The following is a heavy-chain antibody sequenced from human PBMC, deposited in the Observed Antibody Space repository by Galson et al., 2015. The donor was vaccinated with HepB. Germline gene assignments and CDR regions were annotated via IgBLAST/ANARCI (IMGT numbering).Heavy chain of an antibody. CDR2: IIPIFGTA. CDR3: ARGQAYCGGDCYYNWFDP. CDR1: GGTFSSYA. D-gene: IGHD2-21*01. Sequence: SVKVSCKASGGTFSSYAISWVRQAPGQGLEWMGGIIPIFGTANYAQKFQGRVTITADESTSTAYMELSSLRSEDTAVYYCARGQAYCGGDCYYNWFDPWGQGTLVTVSS. V-gene: IGHV1-69*13. J-gene: IGHJ5*02.